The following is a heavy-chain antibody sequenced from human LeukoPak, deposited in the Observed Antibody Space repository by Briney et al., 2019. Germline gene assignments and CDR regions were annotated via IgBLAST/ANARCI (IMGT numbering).Heavy chain of an antibody. CDR2: ISSSSSTI. CDR1: GFTFSSYS. V-gene: IGHV3-48*01. Sequence: PGGSLRLSCAASGFTFSSYSMNWVRQAPGKGLEWVSYISSSSSTIYYADSVKGRFTISRDNAKNSLYLQMNSLRPEDTALYYCAKANYYDSSGYYFDYWGQGTLVTVSS. J-gene: IGHJ4*02. CDR3: AKANYYDSSGYYFDY. D-gene: IGHD3-22*01.